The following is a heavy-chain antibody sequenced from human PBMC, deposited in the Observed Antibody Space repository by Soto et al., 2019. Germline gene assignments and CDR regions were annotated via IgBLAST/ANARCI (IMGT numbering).Heavy chain of an antibody. V-gene: IGHV1-3*01. Sequence: ASVKVSCKASGYTFTSYAMHWVRQAPGQRLEWMGWINAGNGNTKYSQKFQGRVTITRDTSASTAYMYLSSLRSEDTAVYYCARGPLRNWFDPWGQGTLVTVSS. J-gene: IGHJ5*02. CDR3: ARGPLRNWFDP. CDR1: GYTFTSYA. CDR2: INAGNGNT.